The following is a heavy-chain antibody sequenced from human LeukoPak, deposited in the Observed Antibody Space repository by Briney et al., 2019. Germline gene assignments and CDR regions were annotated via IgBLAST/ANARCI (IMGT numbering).Heavy chain of an antibody. CDR3: ATEVGQWLVRT. V-gene: IGHV4-38-2*01. Sequence: SETLSLTCGVSGYCISSGYYWGWIRQPPGKGLEWIGSIYHSGRTYYNPSLKSRVTLSVDTSKNQFSLKLTSVTAADTAVYYCATEVGQWLVRTWGQGTLVTVSS. D-gene: IGHD6-19*01. CDR1: GYCISSGYY. CDR2: IYHSGRT. J-gene: IGHJ4*02.